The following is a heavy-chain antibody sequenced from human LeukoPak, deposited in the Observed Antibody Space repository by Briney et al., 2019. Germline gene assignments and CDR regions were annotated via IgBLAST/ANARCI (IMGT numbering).Heavy chain of an antibody. CDR3: ARGYYDSSGYYHDAFDI. CDR1: GYTFTSYY. V-gene: IGHV1-46*01. J-gene: IGHJ3*02. Sequence: ASVKVSCKASGYTFTSYYMHWVRQAPAQGLEWMGIINPSGGSTSYAQKFQGRVTMTRDTSTSTVYMELSGLRSEDTAVYYCARGYYDSSGYYHDAFDIWGQGTMVTVSS. CDR2: INPSGGST. D-gene: IGHD3-22*01.